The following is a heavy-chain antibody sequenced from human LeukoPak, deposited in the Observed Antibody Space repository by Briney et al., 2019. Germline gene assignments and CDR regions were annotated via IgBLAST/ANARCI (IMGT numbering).Heavy chain of an antibody. V-gene: IGHV5-10-1*01. CDR3: ASSYDSSGSSRCYYYYYGMDV. Sequence: GESLRISCKGSGYSFTSYWISWVRQMPGKGLEWMGRIDPSDSYTNYSPSFQGHVTISADKSISTAYLQWSSLKASDTAMYYCASSYDSSGSSRCYYYYYGMDVWGQGTTVTVSS. J-gene: IGHJ6*02. CDR2: IDPSDSYT. CDR1: GYSFTSYW. D-gene: IGHD3-22*01.